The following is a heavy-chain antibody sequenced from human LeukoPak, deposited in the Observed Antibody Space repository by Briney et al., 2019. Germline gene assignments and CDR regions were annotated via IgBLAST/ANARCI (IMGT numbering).Heavy chain of an antibody. Sequence: SETLCLTCTVSGGSINSCSYYWGWIRQPPGKGLAWVRSSNYSGSTYYNPFHNSRVTISVNTPNNQFYLKLSSVTAADTSVYYCARRGGYTYGCALAYWGQGTLVTVSS. CDR3: ARRGGYTYGCALAY. CDR1: GGSINSCSYY. D-gene: IGHD5-18*01. CDR2: SNYSGST. J-gene: IGHJ4*02. V-gene: IGHV4-39*01.